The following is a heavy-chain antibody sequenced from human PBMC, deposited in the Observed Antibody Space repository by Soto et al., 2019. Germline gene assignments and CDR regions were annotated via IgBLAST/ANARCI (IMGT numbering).Heavy chain of an antibody. CDR2: IDWDDDK. CDR3: ARTPSDPIAAAGYWFDP. V-gene: IGHV2-70*01. CDR1: GFSLSTSGMS. D-gene: IGHD6-13*01. Sequence: APTLVKPTQTLTLTCTFSGFSLSTSGMSVSWIRQPPGKALEWLALIDWDDDKYYSTSLKTRLTISKDTSKTQVVLTMTNMDPVDTATYYCARTPSDPIAAAGYWFDPWGQGTLVTVSS. J-gene: IGHJ5*02.